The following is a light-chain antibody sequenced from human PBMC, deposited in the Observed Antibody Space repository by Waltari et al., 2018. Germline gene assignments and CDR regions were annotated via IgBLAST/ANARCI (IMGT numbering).Light chain of an antibody. CDR2: KAS. Sequence: DIQSTQSPSTLSASVGDRVTIPCRASQSISSWLAWYQQKPGKAPKPLIYKASSLESGVPSRFSGSGSGTEFTLTISSLQPDDFATYYCQQYNSYRTFGQGTKVEIK. J-gene: IGKJ1*01. CDR1: QSISSW. CDR3: QQYNSYRT. V-gene: IGKV1-5*03.